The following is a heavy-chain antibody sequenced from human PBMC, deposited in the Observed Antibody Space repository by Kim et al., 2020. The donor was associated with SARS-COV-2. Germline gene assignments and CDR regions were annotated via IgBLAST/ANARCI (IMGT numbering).Heavy chain of an antibody. CDR1: GGSFSGYY. CDR2: INHSGST. V-gene: IGHV4-34*01. J-gene: IGHJ4*01. D-gene: IGHD3-3*01. Sequence: SETLSLTCAVYGGSFSGYYWSWIRQPPGKGLEWIGEINHSGSTNYNPSLKSRVTISVDTSKNQFSLKLSSVTAADTAVYYCARVLPYYDFWSGYGGFD. CDR3: ARVLPYYDFWSGYGGFD.